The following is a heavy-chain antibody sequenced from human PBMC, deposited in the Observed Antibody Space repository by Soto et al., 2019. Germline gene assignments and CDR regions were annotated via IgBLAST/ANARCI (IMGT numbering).Heavy chain of an antibody. J-gene: IGHJ6*02. CDR3: ARKVVTAIHYYYYSGMDV. CDR2: IYYSGST. CDR1: GGSISSGDYY. D-gene: IGHD2-21*02. Sequence: SETLSLTCTVSGGSISSGDYYWSWIRQPPGKGLEWIGYIYYSGSTYYNPSLKSRVTISVDTSKNQFSLKLSSVTAADTAVYYCARKVVTAIHYYYYSGMDVWGQGTTVTVSS. V-gene: IGHV4-30-4*01.